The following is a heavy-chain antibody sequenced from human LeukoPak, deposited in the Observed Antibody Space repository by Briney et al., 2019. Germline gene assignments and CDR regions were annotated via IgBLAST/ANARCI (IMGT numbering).Heavy chain of an antibody. CDR3: ARVVRFLEWLSTNNWFDP. J-gene: IGHJ5*02. CDR1: GFTVSSNY. Sequence: GGSLRLSCAASGFTVSSNYMSWVRQAPGKGLEWVSVIYSGGSTYYADSVKGRFTISRDNSKNTLYLQMNSLRAEDTAVYYCARVVRFLEWLSTNNWFDPWGQGTLVAVSS. D-gene: IGHD3-3*01. V-gene: IGHV3-53*01. CDR2: IYSGGST.